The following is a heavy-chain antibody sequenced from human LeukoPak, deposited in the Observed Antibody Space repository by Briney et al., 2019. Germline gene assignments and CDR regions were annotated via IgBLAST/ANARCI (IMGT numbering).Heavy chain of an antibody. Sequence: GGSLRLSCPASGFTFSSYAMHWVRQAPGKGLEYVSAISSNGGSTYYANSVKGRFTISRDNSKNTLYLQMGSLRAEDMAVYYCARAYGDYVDDAFDIWGQGTMVTVSS. CDR2: ISSNGGST. CDR1: GFTFSSYA. CDR3: ARAYGDYVDDAFDI. V-gene: IGHV3-64*01. J-gene: IGHJ3*02. D-gene: IGHD4-17*01.